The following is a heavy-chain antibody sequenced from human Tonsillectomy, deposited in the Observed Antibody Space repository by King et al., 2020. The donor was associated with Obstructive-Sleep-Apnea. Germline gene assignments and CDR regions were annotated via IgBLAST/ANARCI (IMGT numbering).Heavy chain of an antibody. V-gene: IGHV3-21*01. J-gene: IGHJ3*02. CDR3: ARGWDIVGVPGAFDI. CDR1: GFTLSSYS. CDR2: IIMSSSYI. Sequence: VQLVESGGGLVKPGGSLILSCAASGFTLSSYSMNLVRQAPGKGLEWVSSIIMSSSYISYADTVKGRFTISRDNAKNSLYMQMNILRAEDTAVYYCARGWDIVGVPGAFDIWGQGTMVTVSS. D-gene: IGHD2-2*01.